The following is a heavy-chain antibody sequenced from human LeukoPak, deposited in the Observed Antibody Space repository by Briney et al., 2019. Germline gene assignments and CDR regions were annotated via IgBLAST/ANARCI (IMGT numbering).Heavy chain of an antibody. CDR1: GGSISSGDYY. CDR3: ARNAGGNYYDYVLDY. D-gene: IGHD1-26*01. J-gene: IGHJ4*02. V-gene: IGHV4-30-4*02. CDR2: IYYSGST. Sequence: PSETLSLTCTVSGGSISSGDYYWSWIRQPPGKGLEWIGYIYYSGSTYYNPSLKSRVTISVDTSKNQFSLKLASVTAADTAVYYCARNAGGNYYDYVLDYWGQGTLVTVSS.